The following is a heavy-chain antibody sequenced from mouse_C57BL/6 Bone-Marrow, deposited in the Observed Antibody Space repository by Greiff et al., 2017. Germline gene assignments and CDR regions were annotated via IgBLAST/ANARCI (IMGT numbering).Heavy chain of an antibody. CDR3: ARGRGGYFDY. Sequence: QVQLKQPGAELVMPGASVKLSCKASGYTFTSYWMHWVKQRPGQGLEWIGEIYPSDSYTNYNQKFKGKSTLTVDKSSSTAYMQLSSLTSEDSAVYYCARGRGGYFDYWGQGTTLTVSA. CDR1: GYTFTSYW. J-gene: IGHJ2*01. CDR2: IYPSDSYT. V-gene: IGHV1-69*01.